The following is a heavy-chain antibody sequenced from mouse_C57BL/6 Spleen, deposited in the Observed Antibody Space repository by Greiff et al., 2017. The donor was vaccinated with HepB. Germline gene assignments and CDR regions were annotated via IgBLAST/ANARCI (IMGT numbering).Heavy chain of an antibody. V-gene: IGHV3-6*01. CDR1: GYSITSGYY. CDR2: ISYDGSN. J-gene: IGHJ2*01. D-gene: IGHD1-1*01. Sequence: DVQLQESGPGLVKPSQSLSLTCSVTGYSITSGYYWNWIRQFPGNKLEWMGYISYDGSNNYNPSLKNRISITRDTSKNQFFLKLNSVTTEDTATYYCARDTYYGSSYYFDYWGQGTTLTVSS. CDR3: ARDTYYGSSYYFDY.